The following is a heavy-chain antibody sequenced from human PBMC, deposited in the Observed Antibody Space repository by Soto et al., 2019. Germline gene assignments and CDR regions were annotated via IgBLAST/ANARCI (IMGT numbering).Heavy chain of an antibody. CDR2: IFYSGST. D-gene: IGHD3-22*01. CDR3: ARHKTTMLTVVSAFDP. Sequence: SETLSLTCTVSGDSITRSNFYWGWIRQPPGKGLEWLGSIFYSGSTFYNPALKSRVTFSVDTSKNHFSLKLSSVTASDTAVYYCARHKTTMLTVVSAFDPWGQGTRVTVSS. V-gene: IGHV4-39*02. J-gene: IGHJ5*02. CDR1: GDSITRSNFY.